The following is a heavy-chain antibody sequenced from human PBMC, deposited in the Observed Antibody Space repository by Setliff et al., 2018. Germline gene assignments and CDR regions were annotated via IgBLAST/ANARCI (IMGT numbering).Heavy chain of an antibody. CDR2: IIPILGIA. D-gene: IGHD2-15*01. V-gene: IGHV1-69*10. J-gene: IGHJ6*02. CDR1: GGTFSSYA. Sequence: ASVKVSCKASGGTFSSYAISWVRQAPGQGLEWMGGIIPILGIANYAQKLQGRVTMTTDTSTSTAYMELRSLRSDDTAVYYCARSGLKVCSGGSCYFEDRDYYYYGMDVWGQGTTVTVSS. CDR3: ARSGLKVCSGGSCYFEDRDYYYYGMDV.